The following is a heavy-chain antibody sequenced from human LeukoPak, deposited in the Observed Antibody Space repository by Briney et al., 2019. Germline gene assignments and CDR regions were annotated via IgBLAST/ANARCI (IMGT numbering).Heavy chain of an antibody. Sequence: PSQTLSLTCTVSGGSISTGGYYWSWIRQHPGKGLEWIGYISYSGTTYYNPFLKSRVTLSVDTSSNQFSLRLSSVTAADTALYYCARHYDLYYYTDVWGKGTTVTVSS. CDR1: GGSISTGGYY. CDR2: ISYSGTT. V-gene: IGHV4-31*03. J-gene: IGHJ6*03. D-gene: IGHD3-22*01. CDR3: ARHYDLYYYTDV.